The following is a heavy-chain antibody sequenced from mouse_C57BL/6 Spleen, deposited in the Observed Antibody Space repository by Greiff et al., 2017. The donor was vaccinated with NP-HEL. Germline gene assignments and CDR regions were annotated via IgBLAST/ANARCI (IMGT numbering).Heavy chain of an antibody. D-gene: IGHD2-2*01. J-gene: IGHJ3*01. CDR2: IDPSDSYT. CDR3: ARRGDGYDVWFAY. V-gene: IGHV1-50*01. Sequence: QVQLKQPGAELVKPGASVKLSCKASGYTFTSYWMQWVKQRPGQGLEWIGEIDPSDSYTNYNQKFKGKATLTVDTSSSTAYMQLSSLTSEDSAVYYCARRGDGYDVWFAYWGQGTLVTVSA. CDR1: GYTFTSYW.